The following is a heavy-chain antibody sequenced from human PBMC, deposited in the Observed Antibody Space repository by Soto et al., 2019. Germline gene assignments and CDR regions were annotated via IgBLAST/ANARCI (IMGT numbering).Heavy chain of an antibody. J-gene: IGHJ4*02. D-gene: IGHD2-15*01. CDR2: ISYTGAT. Sequence: SETLSLTCSVSGDSISRGAYFWTWIRQFPGKGLEWIAYISYTGATYYNPSLKSRVTILADTSKNQFSLKLNSVTSADTAVYYCARGGPVSVSPAWQLLGYFDYWGQGTLVTV. CDR1: GDSISRGAYF. V-gene: IGHV4-31*03. CDR3: ARGGPVSVSPAWQLLGYFDY.